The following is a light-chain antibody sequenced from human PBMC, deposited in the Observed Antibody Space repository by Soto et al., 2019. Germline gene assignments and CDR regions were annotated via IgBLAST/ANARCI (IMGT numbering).Light chain of an antibody. CDR1: SSNIGAGYD. J-gene: IGLJ1*01. V-gene: IGLV1-40*01. CDR2: SNN. Sequence: QSVLTQPPSVSGAPGQRVTISCTGSSSNIGAGYDVHWYQRLPGTAPKVLIYSNNNRPSGVPDRFSGSKSGTSASLAITGLQAEDEADYYCQPYDSSLSGSYVFGTGTKLTVL. CDR3: QPYDSSLSGSYV.